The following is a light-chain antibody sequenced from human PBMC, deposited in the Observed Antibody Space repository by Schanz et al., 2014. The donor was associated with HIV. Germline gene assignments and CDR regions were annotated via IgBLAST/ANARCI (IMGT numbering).Light chain of an antibody. V-gene: IGLV2-11*01. J-gene: IGLJ3*02. CDR2: DVT. CDR3: SSYTSSSTWV. Sequence: QSALTQPRSVSGSPGQSVTISCTGTSSDVGGYDYVSWYQLHPGKAPKLMIYDVTKRPSGVPDRFSGSKSGNTASLTISGLQAEDEADYYCSSYTSSSTWVFGGGTKLTVL. CDR1: SSDVGGYDY.